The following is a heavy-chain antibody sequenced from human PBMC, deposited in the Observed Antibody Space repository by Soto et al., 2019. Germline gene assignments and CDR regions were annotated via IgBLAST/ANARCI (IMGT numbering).Heavy chain of an antibody. Sequence: GGSLRLSCAASGFTFSSYSMNWVRQAPGKGLEWVSSISSSSSYIYYADSVKGRFTISRDNAKNSLYLQMNSLRAEDTAVYYCARSGVSTRDPFDPWGQGTLVTVSS. J-gene: IGHJ5*02. D-gene: IGHD2-2*01. CDR1: GFTFSSYS. V-gene: IGHV3-21*01. CDR2: ISSSSSYI. CDR3: ARSGVSTRDPFDP.